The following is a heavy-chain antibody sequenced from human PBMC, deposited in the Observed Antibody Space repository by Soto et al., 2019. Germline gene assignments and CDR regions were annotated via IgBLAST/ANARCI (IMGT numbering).Heavy chain of an antibody. J-gene: IGHJ5*02. CDR2: IYSGGST. CDR3: ARDRPPRAYCGGDCFDP. Sequence: GGSLRLSCAASGFTVSSNYMSWVRQASGKGLEWVSVIYSGGSTYYADSVKGRFTISRDNSKNTLYLQMNSLRAEDTAVYYCARDRPPRAYCGGDCFDPWGQGTMVTVYS. V-gene: IGHV3-53*01. D-gene: IGHD2-21*01. CDR1: GFTVSSNY.